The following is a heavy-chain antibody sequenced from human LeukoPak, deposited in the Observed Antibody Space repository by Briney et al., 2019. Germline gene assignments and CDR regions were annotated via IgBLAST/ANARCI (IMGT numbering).Heavy chain of an antibody. CDR2: INPNSGGT. Sequence: ASVKVSCKASGYTFTGYYMHWVRQAPGQGLEWMGWINPNSGGTNYAQKFQGRVTMTRDTSISTAYMELSRLRSDDTAVYYCTRGRRTVYSSSSAGPREAFDQGGQGTLVTVSS. CDR1: GYTFTGYY. V-gene: IGHV1-2*02. D-gene: IGHD6-6*01. J-gene: IGHJ4*02. CDR3: TRGRRTVYSSSSAGPREAFDQ.